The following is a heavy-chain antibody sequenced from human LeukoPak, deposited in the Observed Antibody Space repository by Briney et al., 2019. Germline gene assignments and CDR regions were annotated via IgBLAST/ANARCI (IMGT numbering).Heavy chain of an antibody. V-gene: IGHV4-34*01. D-gene: IGHD2-21*02. Sequence: SETLSLTCAVYGGSFSGYYWSWIRQPPGKGLEWIGEINHSGSTNYNPSLKSRVTISVDTSKNQFSLKLSSVTAADTAVYSGARGRTSCGGDSYRQNWFDPWGQGTLVTVSS. J-gene: IGHJ5*02. CDR2: INHSGST. CDR1: GGSFSGYY. CDR3: ARGRTSCGGDSYRQNWFDP.